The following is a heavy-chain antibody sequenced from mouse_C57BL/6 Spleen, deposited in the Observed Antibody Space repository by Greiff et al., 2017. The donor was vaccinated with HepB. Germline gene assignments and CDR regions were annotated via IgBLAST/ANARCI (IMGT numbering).Heavy chain of an antibody. CDR3: ARHEATSNYYAMDY. CDR1: GYTFTEYT. D-gene: IGHD4-1*01. CDR2: FYPGSGSI. V-gene: IGHV1-62-2*01. J-gene: IGHJ4*01. Sequence: VQLQESGAELVKPGASVKLSCKASGYTFTEYTIHWVKQRPGQGLEWIGWFYPGSGSIKYNEKFKDKATLTADKSSSTVYMERRRLTSEDSAVYYCARHEATSNYYAMDYWGQGTSVTVSS.